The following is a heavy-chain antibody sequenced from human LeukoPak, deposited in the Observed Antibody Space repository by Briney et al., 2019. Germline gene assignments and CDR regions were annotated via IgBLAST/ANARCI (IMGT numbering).Heavy chain of an antibody. CDR3: AKDVAGFDI. D-gene: IGHD2-21*01. Sequence: GGSLRLSCAASGFSFSTYGMSWVRQAPGKGLEWVSAISGSGGSTYYADSVKGRFTISRDNSKNTLYLQMNSLRAEDTAVYYCAKDVAGFDIWGQGTMVTVSS. CDR1: GFSFSTYG. J-gene: IGHJ3*02. CDR2: ISGSGGST. V-gene: IGHV3-23*01.